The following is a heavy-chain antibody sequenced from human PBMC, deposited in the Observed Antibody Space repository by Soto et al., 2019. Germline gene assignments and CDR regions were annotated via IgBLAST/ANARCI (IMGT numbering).Heavy chain of an antibody. CDR1: GFSLSNKEVG. V-gene: IGHV2-5*01. J-gene: IGHJ5*02. D-gene: IGHD3-16*01. CDR2: IYWHDDK. CDR3: APRGGTRVGLYFSAS. Sequence: APKLGNPKQPLRQTCRFPGFSLSNKEVGVSWIRQPPGKALEWLALIYWHDDKRYSPSLKSRLTITKDTSKNQVVLTITNMDPVDPATFYFAPRGGTRVGLYFSASWGQGSLV.